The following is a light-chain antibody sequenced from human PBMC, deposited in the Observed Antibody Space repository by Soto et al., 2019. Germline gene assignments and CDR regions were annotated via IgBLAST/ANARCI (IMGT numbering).Light chain of an antibody. Sequence: IQLTQSTSSLPASVGDRVTITCRASQGISSYLAWYQQKPGKAPNLLISAASTLQSGVPSRFRGSVSGTDFTLTIISLQPEDFATYYCQQLNSYSPTFGGGTKVEIK. J-gene: IGKJ4*01. CDR2: AAS. V-gene: IGKV1-9*01. CDR1: QGISSY. CDR3: QQLNSYSPT.